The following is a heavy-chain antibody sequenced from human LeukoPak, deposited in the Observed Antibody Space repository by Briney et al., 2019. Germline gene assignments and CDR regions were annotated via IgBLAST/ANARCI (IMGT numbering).Heavy chain of an antibody. CDR2: IYTSGST. D-gene: IGHD2-21*02. V-gene: IGHV4-61*02. CDR1: GGSISSGSYY. J-gene: IGHJ6*03. CDR3: ARDRPLGDSDLNYYYYYYMDV. Sequence: SETLSLTCTVSGGSISSGSYYWSWIRQPAGKGLEWIGRIYTSGSTNYNPSLKSRVTISVDTSKNQFSLKLSSVTAADTAVYYCARDRPLGDSDLNYYYYYYMDVWGKGTTVTISS.